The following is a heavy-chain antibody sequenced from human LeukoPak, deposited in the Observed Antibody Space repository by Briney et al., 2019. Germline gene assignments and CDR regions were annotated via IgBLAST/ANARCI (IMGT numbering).Heavy chain of an antibody. D-gene: IGHD2-2*02. J-gene: IGHJ4*02. CDR2: INPNSGGT. CDR1: GYTFTGYY. V-gene: IGHV1-2*02. CDR3: AGGYCSSTSCYTLDY. Sequence: ASVKVSCKASGYTFTGYYMHWVRQAPGQGLEWMGWINPNSGGTNYAQKLQGRVTMTTDTSTSTAYMELRSLRSDDTAVYYCAGGYCSSTSCYTLDYWGQGTLVTVSS.